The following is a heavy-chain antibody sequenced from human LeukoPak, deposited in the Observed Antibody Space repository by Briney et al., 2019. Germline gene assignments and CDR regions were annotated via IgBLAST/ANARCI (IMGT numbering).Heavy chain of an antibody. D-gene: IGHD4-17*01. Sequence: SETLSLTCTVSGGSISSHYWSWIRQPPGKGLEWIGYIYYSGSTNNNPSLKSRVTISVDTSKNQFSLKLSSVTAADTAVYYCARHDYGDDWFDPWGQGTLVTVSS. CDR3: ARHDYGDDWFDP. CDR2: IYYSGST. J-gene: IGHJ5*02. V-gene: IGHV4-59*11. CDR1: GGSISSHY.